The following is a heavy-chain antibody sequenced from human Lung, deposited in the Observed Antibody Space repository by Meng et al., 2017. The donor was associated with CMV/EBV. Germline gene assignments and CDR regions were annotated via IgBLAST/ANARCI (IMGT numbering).Heavy chain of an antibody. D-gene: IGHD1-14*01. V-gene: IGHV1-18*01. CDR1: GYIFNNYG. CDR2: ISAYNGNT. J-gene: IGHJ5*02. Sequence: QAPLVESWTRVKKPGGSVKVPCKASGYIFNNYGVSWVRQAPGQGPEWMGWISAYNGNTNYAQNFQGRFTMTTDTSTSTAYMELRGLRSDDTAVYYCARDLPGGTKGTWLDLWGQGTLVTVSS. CDR3: ARDLPGGTKGTWLDL.